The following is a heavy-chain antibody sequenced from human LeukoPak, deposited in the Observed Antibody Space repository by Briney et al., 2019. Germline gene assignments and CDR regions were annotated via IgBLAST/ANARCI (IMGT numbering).Heavy chain of an antibody. CDR1: GVSIGSHY. Sequence: SETLSLTCTVSGVSIGSHYWSWIRQSPGKGLEWIGCVYNSGTTVYNPSLTGRVTISVDTSKNQFSLKLSSVTAADTAVYYCVRNGYCSSTSCPEGGFDPWGQGTLVTVSS. V-gene: IGHV4-59*11. CDR2: VYNSGTT. J-gene: IGHJ5*02. CDR3: VRNGYCSSTSCPEGGFDP. D-gene: IGHD2-2*03.